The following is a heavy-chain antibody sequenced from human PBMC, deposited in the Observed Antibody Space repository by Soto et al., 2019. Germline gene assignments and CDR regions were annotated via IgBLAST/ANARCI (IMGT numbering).Heavy chain of an antibody. D-gene: IGHD2-15*01. CDR3: AGVAATHRYYYYDMDV. Sequence: SETLSLTCTVSGGSISSYYWSWIRQPPGKGLEWIGYIYYSGSTNYNPSLKSRVTISVDTSKNQFSLKLSSVTAADTAVYYCAGVAATHRYYYYDMDVWGQGTTVTVSS. V-gene: IGHV4-59*01. CDR2: IYYSGST. J-gene: IGHJ6*02. CDR1: GGSISSYY.